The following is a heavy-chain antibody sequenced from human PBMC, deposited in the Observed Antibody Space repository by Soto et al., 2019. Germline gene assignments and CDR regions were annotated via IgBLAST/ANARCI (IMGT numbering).Heavy chain of an antibody. CDR3: ARDQKAHDYYYGMDV. CDR1: GYTFTRYG. Sequence: QVQLVQSVAEVKKPGASVKVSCKASGYTFTRYGISWVRQAPVQGLEWMGWISAYNGNTNYAQKLQGRVTMTTDTSTSTAYMKLRSLRSEDTAVYYCARDQKAHDYYYGMDVWGHGTTVTVS. CDR2: ISAYNGNT. J-gene: IGHJ6*02. V-gene: IGHV1-18*01.